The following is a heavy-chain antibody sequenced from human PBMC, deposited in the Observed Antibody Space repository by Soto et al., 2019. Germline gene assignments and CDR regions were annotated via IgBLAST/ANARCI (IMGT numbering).Heavy chain of an antibody. CDR2: IYADDSDT. CDR1: GCRFTHYW. D-gene: IGHD3-22*01. Sequence: GESLKISCTVSGCRFTHYWIGWVRQMPGKGLEWMGIIYADDSDTRYSPSFQGQVTISADKSIATAYLQWSSLKASDTAMYYCARRHDTGGYVDYWGQGTLVTVSS. J-gene: IGHJ4*02. V-gene: IGHV5-51*01. CDR3: ARRHDTGGYVDY.